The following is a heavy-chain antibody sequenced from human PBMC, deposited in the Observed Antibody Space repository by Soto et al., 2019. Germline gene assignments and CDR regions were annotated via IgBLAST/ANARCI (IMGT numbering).Heavy chain of an antibody. CDR3: ARGGKLVQLNWFDP. J-gene: IGHJ5*02. V-gene: IGHV1-2*04. CDR2: INPNSGGT. Sequence: ASVKVSCKASGYTFTGYYMHWVRQAPGQGLEWMGWINPNSGGTNYAQKFQGWVTMTRDTSISTAYMELSRLRSDDTAVYYCARGGKLVQLNWFDPWGQGTLVTVSS. CDR1: GYTFTGYY. D-gene: IGHD6-13*01.